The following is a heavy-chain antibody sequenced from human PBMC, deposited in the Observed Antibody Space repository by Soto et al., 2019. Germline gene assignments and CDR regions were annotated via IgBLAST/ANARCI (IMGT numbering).Heavy chain of an antibody. J-gene: IGHJ6*03. CDR2: IDWDDDK. V-gene: IGHV2-70*11. CDR1: GFSLSTSGMC. CDR3: ARIWWGQYYMDV. D-gene: IGHD2-15*01. Sequence: SGPTLVNPTQTLTLTCTFSGFSLSTSGMCVSWIRQPPGKALEWLARIDWDDDKYYSTSLKTRLTISKDTSKNQAVLTMTNMDPVDTATYYCARIWWGQYYMDVWGKGTTVTVSS.